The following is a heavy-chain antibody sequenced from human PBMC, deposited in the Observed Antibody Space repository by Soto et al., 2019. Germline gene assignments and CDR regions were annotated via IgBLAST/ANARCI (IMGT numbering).Heavy chain of an antibody. CDR2: ISYDGSRK. CDR3: ANEEGYTYEPEGPDY. CDR1: GFTFSKNA. Sequence: QVQLVESGGGVVQPGRSLRLSCAASGFTFSKNAMHWVRQAPGKGLEWVAFISYDGSRKYYADSVKGRFTISRDNSKNTLYLQMDSLTSDDTALYYCANEEGYTYEPEGPDYWGQGTLVTVSS. V-gene: IGHV3-30*18. J-gene: IGHJ4*02. D-gene: IGHD5-18*01.